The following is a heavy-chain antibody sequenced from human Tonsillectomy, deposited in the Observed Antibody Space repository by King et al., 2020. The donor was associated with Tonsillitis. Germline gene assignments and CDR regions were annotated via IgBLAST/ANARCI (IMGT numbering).Heavy chain of an antibody. CDR3: VMLGYCGHVSCQNWFDP. D-gene: IGHD2-15*01. CDR1: GFTFSYYA. J-gene: IGHJ5*02. CDR2: ISPNGTNT. Sequence: VQLVESGGGLVQPGGSLRLSCSGSGFTFSYYAIHWVRQAPGKGLEYISLISPNGTNTYYADSVKGRFTVSRDNSKNTLYLQMSSLRAEDTAVYYCVMLGYCGHVSCQNWFDPWGQGTLVTVSS. V-gene: IGHV3-64D*06.